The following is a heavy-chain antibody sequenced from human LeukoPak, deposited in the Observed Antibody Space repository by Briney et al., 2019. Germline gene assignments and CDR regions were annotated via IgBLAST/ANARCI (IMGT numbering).Heavy chain of an antibody. Sequence: GGSLRLSCAASGFTFSSYGIHWVRQAPGKGLEWVAVISYDGSNKYYADSVKGRFTISRDNSKNTLYLQMNSLRAEDTAVYYCAKDHDYYYYMDVWGKGTTVTVSS. CDR2: ISYDGSNK. CDR1: GFTFSSYG. V-gene: IGHV3-30*18. J-gene: IGHJ6*03. CDR3: AKDHDYYYYMDV.